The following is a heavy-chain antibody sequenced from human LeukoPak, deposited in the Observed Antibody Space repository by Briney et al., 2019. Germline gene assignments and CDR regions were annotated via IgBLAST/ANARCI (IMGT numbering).Heavy chain of an antibody. CDR3: AGTYSSSSKWDY. D-gene: IGHD6-13*01. J-gene: IGHJ4*02. V-gene: IGHV1-69*06. CDR2: IIPIFGTA. Sequence: ASVKVSCKASGGTFSSYAISWVRQAPGQGLEWMGGIIPIFGTANYAQKFQGRVTITADKSTSTACMELSSLRSEDTAVYYCAGTYSSSSKWDYWGQGTLVTVSS. CDR1: GGTFSSYA.